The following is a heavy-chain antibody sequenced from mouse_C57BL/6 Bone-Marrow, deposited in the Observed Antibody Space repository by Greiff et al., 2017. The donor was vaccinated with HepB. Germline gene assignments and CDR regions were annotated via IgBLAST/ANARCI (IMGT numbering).Heavy chain of an antibody. J-gene: IGHJ2*01. V-gene: IGHV6-3*01. CDR1: GFTFSNYW. Sequence: EVMLVESGGGLVQPGGSMKLSCVASGFTFSNYWMNWVRQSPEKGLEWVAQIRLKSDNYATHYAESVKGRFTISRDDSKSSVYMQMNNLRAEDTVIYYCTPYYDSLFDYWGQGTTLTVSS. CDR2: IRLKSDNYAT. CDR3: TPYYDSLFDY. D-gene: IGHD2-10*01.